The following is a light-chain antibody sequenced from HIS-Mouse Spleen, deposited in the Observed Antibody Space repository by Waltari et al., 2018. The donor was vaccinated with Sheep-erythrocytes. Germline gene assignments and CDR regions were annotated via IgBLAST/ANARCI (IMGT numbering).Light chain of an antibody. J-gene: IGLJ2*01. CDR3: CSYAGSSTLV. CDR1: RSDVGSSNL. V-gene: IGLV2-23*01. CDR2: EGS. Sequence: QSARTQPAYVSGSPGQSITISCPGPRSDVGSSNLVALYPHHPGKAPKLIIDEGSKPPSGVYIRFSGSKSGNTASLTISGLQAEDEADYYCCSYAGSSTLVFGGGTKLTVL.